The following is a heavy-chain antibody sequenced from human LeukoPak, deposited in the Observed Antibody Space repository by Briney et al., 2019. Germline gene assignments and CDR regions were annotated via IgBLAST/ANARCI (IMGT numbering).Heavy chain of an antibody. Sequence: SETLSLTCSVSVGSVDKSDFYWSWLRQPPGKELEWTGHIYHSGSTIYNPSLKSRVTISVDMSKNQFSLRLTSGTAADTAVYYCARDQGGGSYRHAFDVWGQGKMVTVSS. CDR1: VGSVDKSDFY. CDR2: IYHSGST. V-gene: IGHV4-61*08. CDR3: ARDQGGGSYRHAFDV. D-gene: IGHD1-26*01. J-gene: IGHJ3*01.